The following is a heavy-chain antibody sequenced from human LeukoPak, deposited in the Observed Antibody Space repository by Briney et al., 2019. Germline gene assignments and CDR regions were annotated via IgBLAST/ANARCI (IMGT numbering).Heavy chain of an antibody. CDR2: INPNSGGT. D-gene: IGHD3-10*01. J-gene: IGHJ5*02. Sequence: GASVKVSCKASGYTFTCYYMHWVRQAPGQGLEWMGWINPNSGGTNYAQKFQGRVTMTRDTSISTAYMELSRLRSDDTAAYYCARERIGGWTVRGASNWFDPWGQGTLVTVSS. CDR1: GYTFTCYY. CDR3: ARERIGGWTVRGASNWFDP. V-gene: IGHV1-2*02.